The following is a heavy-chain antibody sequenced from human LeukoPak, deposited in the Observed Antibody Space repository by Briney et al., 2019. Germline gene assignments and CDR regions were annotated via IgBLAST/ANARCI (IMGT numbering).Heavy chain of an antibody. CDR1: GFTFSSYE. CDR2: ISGGGSTI. V-gene: IGHV3-48*03. D-gene: IGHD5-12*01. Sequence: VGSPRLSCAASGFTFSSYEMNWVRQAPGKGLEWISYISGGGSTIYYADSVKGRFTISRDNAKNSLYLQMNSLRADDTAVYYCARTGFATIDRLVYNYYAMDVWGKGTTVTVSS. J-gene: IGHJ6*04. CDR3: ARTGFATIDRLVYNYYAMDV.